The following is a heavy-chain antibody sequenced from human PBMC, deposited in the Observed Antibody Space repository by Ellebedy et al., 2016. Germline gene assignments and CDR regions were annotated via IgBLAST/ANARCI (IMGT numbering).Heavy chain of an antibody. CDR2: ISWNSGSI. J-gene: IGHJ4*02. V-gene: IGHV3-9*01. CDR3: ARDLLGATNV. D-gene: IGHD1-26*01. Sequence: GGSLRLSCAASGFTFDDYAMHWVRQAPGKGLEWVSGISWNSGSIGYADSVKGRFTISRDNAKNSLYLQMNSLRAEDTAVYYCARDLLGATNVWGQGTLVTVSS. CDR1: GFTFDDYA.